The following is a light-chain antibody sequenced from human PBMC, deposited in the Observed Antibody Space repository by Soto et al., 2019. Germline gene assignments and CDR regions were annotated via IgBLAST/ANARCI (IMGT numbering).Light chain of an antibody. CDR1: QSASSRY. Sequence: EIVLTQSPGTLSLSPGERANLTCRAGQSASSRYLAWYQQKPGQAPRLLIYGASSRATGIPDRFSGSGSGTDFTLTISRLEPEDFAVYYCQQYGSSPWTFGQGTNVEIK. CDR3: QQYGSSPWT. V-gene: IGKV3-20*01. J-gene: IGKJ1*01. CDR2: GAS.